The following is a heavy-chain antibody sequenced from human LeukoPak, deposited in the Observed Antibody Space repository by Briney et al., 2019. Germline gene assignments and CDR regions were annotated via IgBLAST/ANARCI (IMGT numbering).Heavy chain of an antibody. CDR3: AKDLAGSYYGGGQRYYFDY. J-gene: IGHJ4*02. V-gene: IGHV3-30*18. CDR1: GFTFSTFN. Sequence: PGGSLRLSCAAPGFTFSTFNIHWVRQAPGKGLEWVALISADESNKYYADSVKGRFTISRDNSKNTLYLQMNSLRTEDTAVYHCAKDLAGSYYGGGQRYYFDYWGQGTLVTVSS. CDR2: ISADESNK. D-gene: IGHD3-10*01.